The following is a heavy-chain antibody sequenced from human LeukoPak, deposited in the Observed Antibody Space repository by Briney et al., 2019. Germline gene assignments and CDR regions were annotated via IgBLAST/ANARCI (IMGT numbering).Heavy chain of an antibody. Sequence: GASARVSCKASGYTFTSYGMHWVRQAPGQGLEWMGWINPNSGGTNYAEKVQGRVTTTRDTSISTAYMDLNRLRSDDTAAYYCARPPKYCSSPSCYDYWGQGTLVTVSS. D-gene: IGHD2-2*01. V-gene: IGHV1-2*02. CDR2: INPNSGGT. CDR1: GYTFTSYG. CDR3: ARPPKYCSSPSCYDY. J-gene: IGHJ4*02.